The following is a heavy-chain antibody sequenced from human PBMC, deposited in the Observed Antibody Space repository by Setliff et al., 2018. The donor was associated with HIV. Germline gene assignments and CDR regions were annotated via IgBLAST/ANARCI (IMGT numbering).Heavy chain of an antibody. V-gene: IGHV3-74*01. Sequence: PGGSLRLSCGASGFSFGNHWMYWVRQAPGKGLVWVSRINSDGSITDYADSVKGRFTISRDNAKRTVYLQMNSLRGDDTAVYYCAKGCGGAGFCYYADYWGQGTVVTVSS. CDR3: AKGCGGAGFCYYADY. J-gene: IGHJ4*02. CDR2: INSDGSIT. D-gene: IGHD2-21*01. CDR1: GFSFGNHW.